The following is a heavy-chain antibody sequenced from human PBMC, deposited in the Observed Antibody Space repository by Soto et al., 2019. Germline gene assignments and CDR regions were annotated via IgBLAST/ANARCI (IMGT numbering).Heavy chain of an antibody. J-gene: IGHJ4*02. Sequence: SETLSLTCTVSGGSISSSSYYWGWIRQPPGKGLEWIGNIFYSGSTYYNPSLKSRVTISVDTSKNQFSLKLSFVTAADTAVYYCARSSGGSYFDYWGQGTLVTVS. D-gene: IGHD2-15*01. CDR2: IFYSGST. CDR3: ARSSGGSYFDY. V-gene: IGHV4-39*01. CDR1: GGSISSSSYY.